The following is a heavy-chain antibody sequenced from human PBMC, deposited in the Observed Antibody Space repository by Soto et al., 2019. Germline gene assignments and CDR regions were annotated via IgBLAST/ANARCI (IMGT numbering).Heavy chain of an antibody. J-gene: IGHJ6*02. CDR2: IRSKAYGGTT. CDR1: GFTFGDYA. D-gene: IGHD4-17*01. V-gene: IGHV3-49*04. Sequence: LRLSCTASGFTFGDYAMSWVRQAPGKGLEWVGFIRSKAYGGTTEYAASVKGRFTISRDDSKSIAYLQMNSLKTEDTAVYYCTRDPTATDYGDFEGYYYGMDVWGQGTTVTVSS. CDR3: TRDPTATDYGDFEGYYYGMDV.